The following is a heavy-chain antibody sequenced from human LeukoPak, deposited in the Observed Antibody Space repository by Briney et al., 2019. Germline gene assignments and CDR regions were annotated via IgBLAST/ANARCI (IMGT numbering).Heavy chain of an antibody. V-gene: IGHV1-2*07. Sequence: ASVNVSYKASGYTFTGYYIHWVRQAPGQGLEWMGWINPNTGGTNYAHKFQGRVTMTRDTSINTAYMELSRLRSDDTAVYYCARPAASGLTGGCFDLWGKGTLVSVSS. CDR3: ARPAASGLTGGCFDL. CDR2: INPNTGGT. J-gene: IGHJ5*02. D-gene: IGHD6-13*01. CDR1: GYTFTGYY.